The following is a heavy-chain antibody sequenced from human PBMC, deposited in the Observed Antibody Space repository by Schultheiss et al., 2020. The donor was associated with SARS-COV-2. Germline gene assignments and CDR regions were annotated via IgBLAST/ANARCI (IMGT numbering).Heavy chain of an antibody. D-gene: IGHD3-10*01. CDR3: ARDNTYYGPMDV. CDR2: ISGSGTTI. V-gene: IGHV3-11*01. CDR1: GFTFSDYY. J-gene: IGHJ6*02. Sequence: GGSLRLSCAGSGFTFSDYYMTWIRQAPGKGLEWISSISGSGTTIYYADSLKGRFTISRDNAKISLYLQMNSLRAEDTAIYYCARDNTYYGPMDVWGQGTTVTVSS.